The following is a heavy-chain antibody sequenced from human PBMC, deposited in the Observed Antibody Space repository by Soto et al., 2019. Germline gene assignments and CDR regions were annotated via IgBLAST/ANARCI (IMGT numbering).Heavy chain of an antibody. CDR2: ISGSGANT. D-gene: IGHD6-19*01. V-gene: IGHV3-23*01. Sequence: EVQLLESAGGLVQPGGSLSLSCAASGFTFSSYAMRWVRQAPGKGLEWVSAISGSGANTYYADSVKGRFTISRDNSKNTLFVQLNSMRAEDTAVYYCAKCAGSGWYPDYWGQGTPVTVSS. J-gene: IGHJ4*02. CDR1: GFTFSSYA. CDR3: AKCAGSGWYPDY.